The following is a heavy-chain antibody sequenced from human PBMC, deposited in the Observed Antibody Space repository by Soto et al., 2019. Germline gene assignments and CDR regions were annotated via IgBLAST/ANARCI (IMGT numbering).Heavy chain of an antibody. CDR1: GFTFSSYT. CDR2: ISYDGSNK. D-gene: IGHD6-13*01. CDR3: ARGGWSSSWLQPTDDY. V-gene: IGHV3-30-3*01. Sequence: QVQLVESGGGVVQPGRSLRLSCAASGFTFSSYTMHWVHQAPGTGLEWVAIISYDGSNKYYADSVKGRFTISRDNSKNTLYLQMNSLRAEDTAVYYCARGGWSSSWLQPTDDYWGQGTLVTVSS. J-gene: IGHJ4*02.